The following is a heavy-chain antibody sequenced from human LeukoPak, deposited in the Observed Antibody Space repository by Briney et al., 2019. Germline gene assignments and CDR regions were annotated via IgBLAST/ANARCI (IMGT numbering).Heavy chain of an antibody. CDR2: IYYRGST. J-gene: IGHJ5*02. V-gene: IGHV4-39*07. D-gene: IGHD2-15*01. CDR1: GGSISSSSYY. CDR3: ARDRRGYWSGGSCYFFDSLNWFDP. Sequence: PSETLSLTSTVSGGSISSSSYYWGWIRQPPGKGLEWIGSIYYRGSTYYNPSLKSGVTISVDPSKNQFSLKLSSVTAADTAGYYCARDRRGYWSGGSCYFFDSLNWFDPWGQGTLVIVSS.